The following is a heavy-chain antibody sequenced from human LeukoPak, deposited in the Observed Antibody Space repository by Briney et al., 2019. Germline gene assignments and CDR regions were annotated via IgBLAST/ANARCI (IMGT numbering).Heavy chain of an antibody. CDR2: INHSGST. V-gene: IGHV4-34*01. CDR1: GGSFSGYY. Sequence: SETLSLTCAVYGGSFSGYYWSWIRQPPGKGLEWIGEINHSGSTNYNPSLKSRVTISVDTSKNQFSLKLSSVTAADTAVYYCAKGAARGNWFDSWGQGTLVTVSS. CDR3: AKGAARGNWFDS. D-gene: IGHD3-10*01. J-gene: IGHJ5*01.